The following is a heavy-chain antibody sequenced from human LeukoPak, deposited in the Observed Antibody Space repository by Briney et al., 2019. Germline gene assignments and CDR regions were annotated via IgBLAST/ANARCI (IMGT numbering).Heavy chain of an antibody. CDR3: ARQTAMGRSGDY. D-gene: IGHD7-27*01. J-gene: IGHJ4*02. CDR2: IDPSDSET. V-gene: IGHV5-51*01. Sequence: GESLKISCKASGYSFTSYWIGWVRHMPGKGLEWMGIIDPSDSETRYTPSFQGQVTISVDKSLTTAYLQWNSLKAPDTAMYYCARQTAMGRSGDYWGQGTLVTVSS. CDR1: GYSFTSYW.